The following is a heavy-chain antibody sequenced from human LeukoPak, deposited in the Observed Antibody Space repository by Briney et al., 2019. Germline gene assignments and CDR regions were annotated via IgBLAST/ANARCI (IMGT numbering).Heavy chain of an antibody. CDR3: VREGNELLSKNFDY. V-gene: IGHV1-2*02. CDR1: GFTFTAYD. J-gene: IGHJ4*02. D-gene: IGHD2-21*02. Sequence: GASVKVSRKASGFTFTAYDIHWVRQAPGQGLEWMGYINPHSGGTSSPQKFQGRVTMTTDTSISAAYMELSSLISNDTAMYYCVREGNELLSKNFDYWGQGTLVTVSS. CDR2: INPHSGGT.